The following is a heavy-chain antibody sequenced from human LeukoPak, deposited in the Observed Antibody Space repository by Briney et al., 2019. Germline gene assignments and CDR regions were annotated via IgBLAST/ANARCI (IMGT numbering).Heavy chain of an antibody. D-gene: IGHD3-10*01. J-gene: IGHJ4*02. CDR2: IKSKSDGGAK. V-gene: IGHV3-15*01. CDR3: ASDAPGGFDY. Sequence: GGSLRLSCAASGFIFNTAWMSWVRQAPGKGLEWVGRIKSKSDGGAKDYAAHVKGRLTISRDDSKNTLYLHMDSLKTEDSAVYYCASDAPGGFDYWGQGALVIVSS. CDR1: GFIFNTAW.